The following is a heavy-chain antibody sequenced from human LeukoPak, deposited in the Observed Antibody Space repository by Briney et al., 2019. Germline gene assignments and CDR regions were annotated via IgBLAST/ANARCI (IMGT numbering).Heavy chain of an antibody. CDR1: GGSISSGDYS. J-gene: IGHJ4*02. CDR2: VHSSGST. Sequence: SQTLSLTCAVSGGSISSGDYSWSWIRQPPGKGLEWIGYVHSSGSTKYNPSLKSRLIISVDMSKNQFSLKLRSVSVADTAVYYCARLAPGNYDILTGDPKVVFDYWGQGALVTVSS. D-gene: IGHD3-9*01. CDR3: ARLAPGNYDILTGDPKVVFDY. V-gene: IGHV4-61*08.